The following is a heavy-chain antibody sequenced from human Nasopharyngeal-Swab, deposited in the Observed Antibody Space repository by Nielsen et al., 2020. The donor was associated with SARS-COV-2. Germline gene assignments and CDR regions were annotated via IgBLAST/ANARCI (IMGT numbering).Heavy chain of an antibody. Sequence: GGSLRLSCAASGFTFSSYAMHWVRQAPGKGLEWVAVIWYDGSNKYYADSVKGRFTISRDNSKNTLYLQMNSLRAEDTAVYYCAKQSWGYSYGYYFDYWGQGTLVTVSS. D-gene: IGHD5-18*01. J-gene: IGHJ4*02. CDR1: GFTFSSYA. CDR3: AKQSWGYSYGYYFDY. CDR2: IWYDGSNK. V-gene: IGHV3-33*06.